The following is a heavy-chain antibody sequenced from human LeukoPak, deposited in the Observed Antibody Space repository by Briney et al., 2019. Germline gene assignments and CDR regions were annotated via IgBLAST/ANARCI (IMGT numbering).Heavy chain of an antibody. CDR1: GGSFSGYY. CDR2: INHSGST. CDR3: ARRGASSSEEN. Sequence: SETLSLTCAVYGGSFSGYYWSWIRQPPGKGLEWIGEINHSGSTYYNPSLESRVTISVDTSKNQFSLKVSSVTAADTAVYYCARRGASSSEENWGQGTLVIVSS. V-gene: IGHV4-34*01. J-gene: IGHJ4*02. D-gene: IGHD6-6*01.